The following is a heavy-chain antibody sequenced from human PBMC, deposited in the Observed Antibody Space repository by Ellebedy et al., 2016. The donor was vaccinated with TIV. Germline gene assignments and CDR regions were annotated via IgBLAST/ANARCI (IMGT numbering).Heavy chain of an antibody. CDR3: ARGAMAAAGDDY. CDR1: VFNNYW. V-gene: IGHV3-74*01. CDR2: ISRDGTST. Sequence: PGGSLRLSCAGAVFNNYWVHWVRQAPGKGLVWVSRISRDGTSTSYADSVRGRFTASRDNAKDTLYLQLHSLRAEDTAVYYCARGAMAAAGDDYWGQGTLVTVSS. D-gene: IGHD6-13*01. J-gene: IGHJ4*02.